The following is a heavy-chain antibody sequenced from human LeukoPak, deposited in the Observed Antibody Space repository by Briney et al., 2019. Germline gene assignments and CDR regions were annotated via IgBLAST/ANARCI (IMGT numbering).Heavy chain of an antibody. CDR1: GFTFSSYW. CDR2: INSDGSST. J-gene: IGHJ6*02. CDR3: ARADYYGSPGHFGMDV. V-gene: IGHV3-74*01. Sequence: GGSLRLSCAASGFTFSSYWMHWVRQAPGKGLVWVSRINSDGSSTSYADSVKGRFTISRDNAKNSLDLQVNSLRVEDTGVYYCARADYYGSPGHFGMDVWGRGTTVTVSS. D-gene: IGHD3-10*01.